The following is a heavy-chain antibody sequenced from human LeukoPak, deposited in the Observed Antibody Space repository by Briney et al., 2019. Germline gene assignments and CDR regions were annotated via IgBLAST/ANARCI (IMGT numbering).Heavy chain of an antibody. J-gene: IGHJ4*02. V-gene: IGHV3-21*01. Sequence: PGGSLRLSCAASGFTFSSYSMNWVRQAPGKGLEWVSSISSSSSYIYYADSVKGRFTISRDNAKNSLYLQMNSLRAENTAVYYCAREPTYGSGSYHDYWGQGTLVTVSS. D-gene: IGHD3-10*01. CDR1: GFTFSSYS. CDR2: ISSSSSYI. CDR3: AREPTYGSGSYHDY.